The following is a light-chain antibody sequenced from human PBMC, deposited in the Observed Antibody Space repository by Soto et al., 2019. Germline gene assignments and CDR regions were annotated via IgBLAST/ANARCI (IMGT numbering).Light chain of an antibody. CDR3: IQDYNYPLT. J-gene: IGKJ4*01. V-gene: IGKV1-6*01. CDR2: TAS. Sequence: AIQMTQSPSSLSASVGDRDTITCRASQGIRSELGWYQQKPGKAPNLLIYTASSLQSGVPSRFSGSGSGTDFTLTISSLQPEDFATYYCIQDYNYPLTFGGGTKVDIK. CDR1: QGIRSE.